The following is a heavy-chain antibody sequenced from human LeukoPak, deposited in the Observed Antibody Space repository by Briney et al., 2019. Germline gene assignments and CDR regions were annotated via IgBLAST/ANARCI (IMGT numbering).Heavy chain of an antibody. CDR2: IYYSGST. D-gene: IGHD2-8*01. J-gene: IGHJ4*02. CDR1: GGSISSYY. CDR3: ARERGVAAVDY. V-gene: IGHV4-59*01. Sequence: SETLSLTCTVSGGSISSYYWSWIRQPPGKGLEWIGYIYYSGSTNYNPSLKSRVTISVDTSKNQFSLKLSSVTAADTAVYYCARERGVAAVDYWGQGTLVTVSS.